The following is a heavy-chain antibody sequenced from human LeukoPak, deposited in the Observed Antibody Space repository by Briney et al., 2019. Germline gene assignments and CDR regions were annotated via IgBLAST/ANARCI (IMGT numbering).Heavy chain of an antibody. Sequence: GASVKVSCKASGGTFSSYAISWVRQAPGQGLEWMGGIIPIFGTANYAQKFQGRVTITADESTSTAYMELSSLRSEDTAVYYCARGRLIAAAGTSFDYWGPGTLVTVSS. J-gene: IGHJ4*02. CDR1: GGTFSSYA. CDR2: IIPIFGTA. D-gene: IGHD6-13*01. CDR3: ARGRLIAAAGTSFDY. V-gene: IGHV1-69*13.